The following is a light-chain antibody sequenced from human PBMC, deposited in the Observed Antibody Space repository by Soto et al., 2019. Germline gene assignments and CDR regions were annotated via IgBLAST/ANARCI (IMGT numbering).Light chain of an antibody. Sequence: IQMTQSPSSLSASVGDSVTITCRASQDISSYLNWYQQKPGKAPKLLIYAASTLHSGVPSRFSGSESGTDFTLTISSLQPEDFATYYCQQCYSTLFTFGPGTKVDIK. CDR1: QDISSY. CDR3: QQCYSTLFT. J-gene: IGKJ3*01. CDR2: AAS. V-gene: IGKV1-39*01.